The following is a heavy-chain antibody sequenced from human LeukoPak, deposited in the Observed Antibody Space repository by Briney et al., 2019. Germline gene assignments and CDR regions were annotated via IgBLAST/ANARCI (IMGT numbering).Heavy chain of an antibody. CDR3: ARDGGIVGAAYFDY. CDR1: GYTFTGYY. J-gene: IGHJ4*02. Sequence: PSVKVSCKASGYTFTGYYMHWVRQAPGQGLEWMGWINPNSGGTNYAQKFQGRVTMTRDTSISTAYMELSRLRSDDTAVYYCARDGGIVGAAYFDYWGQGTLVTVSS. D-gene: IGHD1-26*01. V-gene: IGHV1-2*02. CDR2: INPNSGGT.